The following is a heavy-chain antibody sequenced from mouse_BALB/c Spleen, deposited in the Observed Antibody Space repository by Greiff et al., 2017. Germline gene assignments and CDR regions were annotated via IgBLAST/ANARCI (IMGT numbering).Heavy chain of an antibody. Sequence: DVMLVESGGGLVQPGGSLRLSCAASGFTFSSFGMHWVRQAPEKGLEWVAYISSGSSTIYYPDTVKGRFTISRDNPKNTLFLQMTSLRSEDAAVYYCARSYLGAMECWGEGTWVTVSS. D-gene: IGHD2-10*01. CDR2: ISSGSSTI. CDR1: GFTFSSFG. J-gene: IGHJ4*01. CDR3: ARSYLGAMEC. V-gene: IGHV5-17*02.